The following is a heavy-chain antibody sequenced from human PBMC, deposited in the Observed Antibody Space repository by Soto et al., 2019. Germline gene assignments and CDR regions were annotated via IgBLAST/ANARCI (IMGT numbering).Heavy chain of an antibody. CDR2: IIPIFGTA. V-gene: IGHV1-69*01. D-gene: IGHD3-22*01. J-gene: IGHJ4*02. Sequence: QVQLVQSGAEVKKPGSSVKVSCKASGGTFSSYAISWVRQAPGQGLEWMGGIIPIFGTANYAQKFQGRVTITADESTSTAYMELSSLRSEDTAVYYCARDLSRYYDSSGYYYGIDYWGQGTLVTVSS. CDR3: ARDLSRYYDSSGYYYGIDY. CDR1: GGTFSSYA.